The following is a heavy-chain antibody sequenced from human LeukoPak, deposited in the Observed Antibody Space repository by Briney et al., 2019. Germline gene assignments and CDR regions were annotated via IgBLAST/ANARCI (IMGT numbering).Heavy chain of an antibody. V-gene: IGHV1-58*02. CDR3: AASGYSYGGDYFDY. CDR2: IVVGSGNT. CDR1: GFTFTSSA. J-gene: IGHJ4*02. D-gene: IGHD5-18*01. Sequence: ASVKVSCKASGFTFTSSAMQWVRQARGQRLEWIGWIVVGSGNTNYAQKFQERVTITRDMSTSTAYMELSSLRSEDTAVHYCAASGYSYGGDYFDYWGQGTLVTVSS.